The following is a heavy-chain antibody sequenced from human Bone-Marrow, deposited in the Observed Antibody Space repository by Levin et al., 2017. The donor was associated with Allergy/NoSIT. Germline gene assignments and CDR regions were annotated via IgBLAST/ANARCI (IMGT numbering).Heavy chain of an antibody. CDR2: ITSDGSNK. CDR1: GLRFSDYG. J-gene: IGHJ4*02. D-gene: IGHD3-10*01. V-gene: IGHV3-30*03. CDR3: ASRGSFDY. Sequence: GGSLRLSCAASGLRFSDYGMHWVRQAPDSGLEWVALITSDGSNKFYADSVKGRFIISRDNSRNILYLQLSSLRPEDTAVYYCASRGSFDYWGQGTRVTVSS.